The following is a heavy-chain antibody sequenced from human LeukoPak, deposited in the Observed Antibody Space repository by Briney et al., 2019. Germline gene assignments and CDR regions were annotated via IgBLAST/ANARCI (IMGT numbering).Heavy chain of an antibody. J-gene: IGHJ6*02. CDR2: IYYSGST. Sequence: SETLSLTCTVSGGSISSSSYYWGWIRQPPGKGLEWIVSIYYSGSTYYNPSLKSRVTISVYTSKNQFSLKLSSVTAADTAVYYCARLEGSGWPYYYSYGMDVWGQGTTVTVSS. CDR3: ARLEGSGWPYYYSYGMDV. CDR1: GGSISSSSYY. D-gene: IGHD6-19*01. V-gene: IGHV4-39*01.